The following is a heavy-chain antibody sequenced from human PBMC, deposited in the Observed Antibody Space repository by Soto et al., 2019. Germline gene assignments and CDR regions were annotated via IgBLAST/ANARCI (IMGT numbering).Heavy chain of an antibody. Sequence: PSETLSLTCAVYGGSFSGYYWSWIRQPPGKGLEWIGEINHSGSTNYNPSLKSRVTISVDTSKNQFSLKLSSVTAADTAVYYCARGRRVIGYSSSWYSGYYFDYWGQGTLVTVSS. J-gene: IGHJ4*02. CDR1: GGSFSGYY. V-gene: IGHV4-34*01. CDR2: INHSGST. D-gene: IGHD6-13*01. CDR3: ARGRRVIGYSSSWYSGYYFDY.